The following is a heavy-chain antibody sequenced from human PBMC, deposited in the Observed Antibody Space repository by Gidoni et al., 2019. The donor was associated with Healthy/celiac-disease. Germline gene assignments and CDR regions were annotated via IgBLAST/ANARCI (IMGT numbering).Heavy chain of an antibody. D-gene: IGHD3-22*01. CDR3: ARGPIPAYYYDSSGYWG. Sequence: EVQLVESGGGLVQPGGSLRLSCAASGFTFSSYSMNWVRQAPGKGLEWVSYISSSSSTIYYADSVKGRFTISRDNAKNSLYLQMNSLRDEDTAVYYCARGPIPAYYYDSSGYWGWGQGTLVTVSS. V-gene: IGHV3-48*02. J-gene: IGHJ4*02. CDR2: ISSSSSTI. CDR1: GFTFSSYS.